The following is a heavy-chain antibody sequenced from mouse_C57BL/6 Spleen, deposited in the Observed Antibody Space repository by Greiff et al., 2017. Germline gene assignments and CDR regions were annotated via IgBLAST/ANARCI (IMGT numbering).Heavy chain of an antibody. Sequence: QVQLQQPGAELVKPGASVKLSCKASGYTFTSYWMHWVKQRPGRGLEWIGRIDPNSGGTKYNEKFKSKATLTVDKPSSTAYMQLSSLTSDDSAVYYCARGRALYYGNHGAMDYWGQGTSVTVSS. D-gene: IGHD2-1*01. V-gene: IGHV1-72*01. CDR1: GYTFTSYW. J-gene: IGHJ4*01. CDR2: IDPNSGGT. CDR3: ARGRALYYGNHGAMDY.